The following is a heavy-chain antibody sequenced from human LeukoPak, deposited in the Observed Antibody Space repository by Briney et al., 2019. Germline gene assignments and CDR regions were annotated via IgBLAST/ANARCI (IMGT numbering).Heavy chain of an antibody. Sequence: GGSLRLSCAASGFTFILYWMSWVRQAPGKGLEWVVNIREDGGEKYYVDSVKGRFTISRDNTKNSLYLQMNSLRAEDTAVYYCARGRGLVYWGQGTLVTVSS. CDR3: ARGRGLVY. CDR2: IREDGGEK. J-gene: IGHJ4*02. V-gene: IGHV3-7*01. CDR1: GFTFILYW. D-gene: IGHD2-21*01.